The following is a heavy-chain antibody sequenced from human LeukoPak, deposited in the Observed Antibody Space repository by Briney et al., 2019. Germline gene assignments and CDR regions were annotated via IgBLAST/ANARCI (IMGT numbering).Heavy chain of an antibody. J-gene: IGHJ4*02. V-gene: IGHV3-30*13. Sequence: GGSLRLSCAASGFTFSDYYMHWVRQAPGKGLEWVSLISKDGSHEFYADSVKGRFTISRDNFKNSLFLDMTSLGPEDTAVYYCARDWFESGWHLDYWGQGALVTVSS. D-gene: IGHD6-19*01. CDR1: GFTFSDYY. CDR3: ARDWFESGWHLDY. CDR2: ISKDGSHE.